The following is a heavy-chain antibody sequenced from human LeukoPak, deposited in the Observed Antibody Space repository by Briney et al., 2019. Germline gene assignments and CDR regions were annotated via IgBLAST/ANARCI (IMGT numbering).Heavy chain of an antibody. CDR2: INPNSGGT. D-gene: IGHD3-9*01. CDR1: GYTFTGYY. V-gene: IGHV1-2*02. J-gene: IGHJ4*02. CDR3: ARDGYYDILTGYYFQ. Sequence: GASVKVSCKASGYTFTGYYMHWVRQAPGQGLEWMGWINPNSGGTNYAQKFQGRVTMTRDTSISTAYMELSRLRSDDTAAYYCARDGYYDILTGYYFQWGQGTLVTVSS.